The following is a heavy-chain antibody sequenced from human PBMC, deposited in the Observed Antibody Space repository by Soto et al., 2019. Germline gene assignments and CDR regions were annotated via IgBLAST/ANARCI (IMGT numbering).Heavy chain of an antibody. CDR3: ARIYDFWSGYYRIGVEYGMDV. J-gene: IGHJ6*02. CDR2: IIPIFGTA. V-gene: IGHV1-69*13. D-gene: IGHD3-3*01. Sequence: ASVKVSCKASGGTFSSYAISWVRQAPGQGLEWMGGIIPIFGTANYAQKFQGRVTITADESTSTAYMELSSLRSEDTAVYYCARIYDFWSGYYRIGVEYGMDVWGQGTTVTVSS. CDR1: GGTFSSYA.